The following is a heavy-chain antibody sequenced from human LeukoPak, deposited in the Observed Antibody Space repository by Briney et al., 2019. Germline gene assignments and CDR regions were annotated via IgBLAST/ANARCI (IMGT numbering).Heavy chain of an antibody. CDR1: GFPFETNA. Sequence: GGSLRLSCATSGFPFETNAMSWVRQAPGKGLEWVATIGNTETFYADSVTGRFTISRDNPKNTVNLQMNRLRVEDTAISYCAKDGIQFNRVFDCFDSWGQGTLVTVSS. J-gene: IGHJ4*02. D-gene: IGHD2-21*01. CDR3: AKDGIQFNRVFDCFDS. V-gene: IGHV3-23*01. CDR2: IGNTET.